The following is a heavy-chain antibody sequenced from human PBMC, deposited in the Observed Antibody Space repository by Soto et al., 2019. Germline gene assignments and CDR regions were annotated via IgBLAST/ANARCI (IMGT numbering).Heavy chain of an antibody. CDR2: INAANGNT. D-gene: IGHD2-21*02. J-gene: IGHJ4*02. V-gene: IGHV1-3*01. CDR3: AINVVGTYHFYY. Sequence: ASVKVSCKASGYTFTIYSMHWVRQAPGQRLEWMGWINAANGNTKYSEKIQGRVTITRDTSATTVYMELSSLSSEDTAVYYCAINVVGTYHFYYWGQGTLVTVSS. CDR1: GYTFTIYS.